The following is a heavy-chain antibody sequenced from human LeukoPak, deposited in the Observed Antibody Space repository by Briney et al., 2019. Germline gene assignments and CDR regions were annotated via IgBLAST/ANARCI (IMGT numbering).Heavy chain of an antibody. D-gene: IGHD1-7*01. CDR3: ARLVPGSTGDWFDP. Sequence: SVKVSCKASGGTFSSYAISWVRQAPGQGLEWMGGIIPIFGTANYAQRFQGRVTITADESTSTAYMELSSLRSEDTAVYYCARLVPGSTGDWFDPWGQGTLVTVSS. CDR1: GGTFSSYA. V-gene: IGHV1-69*13. J-gene: IGHJ5*02. CDR2: IIPIFGTA.